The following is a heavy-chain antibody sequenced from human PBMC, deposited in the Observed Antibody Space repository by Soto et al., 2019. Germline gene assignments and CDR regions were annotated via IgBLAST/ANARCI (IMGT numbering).Heavy chain of an antibody. CDR3: ARDATIFGDVQKYRVYYYYYYGMDV. J-gene: IGHJ6*02. CDR1: GYTFTSYY. V-gene: IGHV1-46*01. D-gene: IGHD3-3*01. CDR2: INPSGGST. Sequence: ASVKVSCKASGYTFTSYYMHWVRQAPGQGLEWMGIINPSGGSTSYAQKFQGRVTMTRDTSTSTVYMELSSLRSEDTAVYYCARDATIFGDVQKYRVYYYYYYGMDVWGQGTTVTVSS.